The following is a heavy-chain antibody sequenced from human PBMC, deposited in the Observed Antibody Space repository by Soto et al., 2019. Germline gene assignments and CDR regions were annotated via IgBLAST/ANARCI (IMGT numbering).Heavy chain of an antibody. CDR1: GGSMNAHF. Sequence: SETQSLTCPVSGGSMNAHFWSWIRQSAGKGLEWIGHINISGTTTYNPSLKSRVTMSVDPPKNQLSLKLTSVTAADTAVYYRARINGGSPDFWGQGTLVTVSS. CDR2: INISGTT. V-gene: IGHV4-4*07. CDR3: ARINGGSPDF. D-gene: IGHD2-15*01. J-gene: IGHJ4*02.